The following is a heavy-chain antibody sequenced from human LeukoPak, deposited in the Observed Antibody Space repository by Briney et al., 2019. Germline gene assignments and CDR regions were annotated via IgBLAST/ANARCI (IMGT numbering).Heavy chain of an antibody. D-gene: IGHD2-15*01. CDR3: ARSPGYCSGGSCYDEYFQH. Sequence: ASVKVSCKASGYTFTGYYMHWVRQAPGQGLEWMGWINPNSGGTNYAQKFQGRVTMTRDTSISTAYMGLSRLRSDDTAVYYCARSPGYCSGGSCYDEYFQHWGQGTLVNVSS. V-gene: IGHV1-2*02. CDR2: INPNSGGT. J-gene: IGHJ1*01. CDR1: GYTFTGYY.